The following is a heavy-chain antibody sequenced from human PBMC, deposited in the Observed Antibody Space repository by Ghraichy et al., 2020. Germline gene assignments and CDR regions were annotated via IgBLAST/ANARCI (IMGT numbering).Heavy chain of an antibody. Sequence: GGSLRLSCAASGFTFSSYGMHWVRQAPGKGLEWVAVISYDGSNKYYADSVKGRFTISKDNSKNTLYLQMNSLRAEDTAVYYCAKERYSGSYRLYYGMDVWGQGTTVTVSS. CDR1: GFTFSSYG. J-gene: IGHJ6*02. D-gene: IGHD1-26*01. CDR3: AKERYSGSYRLYYGMDV. CDR2: ISYDGSNK. V-gene: IGHV3-30*18.